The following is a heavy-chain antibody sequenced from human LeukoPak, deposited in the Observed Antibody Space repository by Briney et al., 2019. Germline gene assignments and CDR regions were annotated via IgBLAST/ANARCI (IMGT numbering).Heavy chain of an antibody. V-gene: IGHV5-51*01. J-gene: IGHJ4*02. CDR3: ARLSGYGPHYFDY. Sequence: GESLKISCKGSGYSFTSYWIAWVRQMPGKGLEWMGIIYPGDSYTTYSPSFQGQVTISADKSISTAYLQWRSLKASDTAMYYCARLSGYGPHYFDYWGQGTLVTVSS. CDR1: GYSFTSYW. D-gene: IGHD5-18*01. CDR2: IYPGDSYT.